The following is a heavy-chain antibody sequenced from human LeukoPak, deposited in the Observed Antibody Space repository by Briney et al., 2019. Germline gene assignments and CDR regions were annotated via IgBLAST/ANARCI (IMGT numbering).Heavy chain of an antibody. J-gene: IGHJ4*02. CDR3: AKGLTNLGDD. V-gene: IGHV3-23*01. CDR1: GFIFSSYW. Sequence: GGSLRLSCAASGFIFSSYWMSWVRQAPGKGLEWVSGLSGSGSSAYYADSVKGRFTISRDNSKNTLYLQMNSLRPEDTAVYYCAKGLTNLGDDWGQGTLVTVSS. CDR2: LSGSGSSA. D-gene: IGHD3-9*01.